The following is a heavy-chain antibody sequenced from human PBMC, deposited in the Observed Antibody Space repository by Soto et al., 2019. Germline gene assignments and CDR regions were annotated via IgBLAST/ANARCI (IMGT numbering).Heavy chain of an antibody. CDR2: ISWNSGSI. CDR1: GFTFDDYA. D-gene: IGHD2-21*01. V-gene: IGHV3-9*01. J-gene: IGHJ6*02. CDR3: AKDIDSPYYYGMDV. Sequence: EVQLVESGGGLVQPGRSLRLSCAASGFTFDDYAMHWVRQAPGKGLEWVSGISWNSGSIGYADSVKGRFTISRDNAKNSLYLQMNSLRAEDTALYYCAKDIDSPYYYGMDVWGQGTTVTVSS.